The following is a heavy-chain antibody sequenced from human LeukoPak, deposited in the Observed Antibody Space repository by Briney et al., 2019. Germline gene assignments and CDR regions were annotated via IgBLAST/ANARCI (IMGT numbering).Heavy chain of an antibody. Sequence: GGSLRLSCAASGFTFRSHWMHWVRQAPGKGLEWVSGISWNSGSIGYADSVKGRFTISRDNAKNSLYLQMNSLRAEDTALYYCAKDASVYDILTGYAFDYWGQGTLVTVSS. D-gene: IGHD3-9*01. V-gene: IGHV3-9*01. J-gene: IGHJ4*02. CDR3: AKDASVYDILTGYAFDY. CDR1: GFTFRSHW. CDR2: ISWNSGSI.